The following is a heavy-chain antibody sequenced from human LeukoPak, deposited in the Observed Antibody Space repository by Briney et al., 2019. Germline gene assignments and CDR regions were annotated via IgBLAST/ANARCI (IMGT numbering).Heavy chain of an antibody. J-gene: IGHJ5*02. V-gene: IGHV4-59*01. D-gene: IGHD3-9*01. CDR3: AGSIFGYPWFDP. Sequence: PSETLSLTCTVSAAIRSFYWSWLRQPPGKGLEWIGYVFHTGHTNYNPSLKSRVTMSIDPSKDQFSLEVTSVTAADTAVYYCAGSIFGYPWFDPWGQGTLVTVSS. CDR1: AAIRSFY. CDR2: VFHTGHT.